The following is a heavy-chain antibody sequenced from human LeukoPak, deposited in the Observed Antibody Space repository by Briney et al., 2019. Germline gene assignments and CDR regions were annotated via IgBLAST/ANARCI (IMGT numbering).Heavy chain of an antibody. D-gene: IGHD3-9*01. J-gene: IGHJ4*02. CDR2: IRYDGSNK. V-gene: IGHV3-30*02. Sequence: PGGSLRLSCAASGFTFSSYGMHWVRQAPGKGLEWVAFIRYDGSNKYYADSVKGRFTISRDNSKNTLYLQMNSLRAEDTAVYYCASSGLGYDILTGYYPVDYWGQGTLVTVSS. CDR3: ASSGLGYDILTGYYPVDY. CDR1: GFTFSSYG.